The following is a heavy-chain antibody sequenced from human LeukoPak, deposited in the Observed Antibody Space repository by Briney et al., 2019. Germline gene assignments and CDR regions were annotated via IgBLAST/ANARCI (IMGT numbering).Heavy chain of an antibody. D-gene: IGHD3-3*01. Sequence: TSETLSLTCTVSGGSISSGGYYWSWIRQHAGKGLEWIGYIYYSGSTYYNPSLKSRVTISVDTSKNQFSLKLSSVTAADTAVYYCARYQYDFWSGFWFDPWGQGTLVTVSS. CDR1: GGSISSGGYY. CDR2: IYYSGST. CDR3: ARYQYDFWSGFWFDP. V-gene: IGHV4-31*03. J-gene: IGHJ5*02.